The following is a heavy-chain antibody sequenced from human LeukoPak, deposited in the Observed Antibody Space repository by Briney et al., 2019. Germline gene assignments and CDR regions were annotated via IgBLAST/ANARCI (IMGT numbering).Heavy chain of an antibody. CDR3: ARDYLLDSSGRVFDY. V-gene: IGHV4-59*01. D-gene: IGHD6-19*01. CDR2: IYYSGST. J-gene: IGHJ4*02. Sequence: PSETLSLTCTVSGGSISSYYWSWIRQPPGKGLEWIGYIYYSGSTNYNPSLKSRVAISVDTSKSQFSLKLSSVTAADTAVYYCARDYLLDSSGRVFDYWGQGTLVTVSS. CDR1: GGSISSYY.